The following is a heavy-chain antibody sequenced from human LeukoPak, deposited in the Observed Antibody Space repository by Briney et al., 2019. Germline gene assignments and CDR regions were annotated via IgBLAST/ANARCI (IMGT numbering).Heavy chain of an antibody. CDR2: ISNDEKNK. J-gene: IGHJ6*03. Sequence: PGGSLRLSCVASGFTFSSFPMHWVRQAPGKGLEWVAVISNDEKNKYYADSVKGRFTISRDNSKNTLSLQMNSLRAEDTALYYCARASLTEYFYYYYMDVWGKGTTVTVSS. D-gene: IGHD3-10*01. V-gene: IGHV3-30*01. CDR1: GFTFSSFP. CDR3: ARASLTEYFYYYYMDV.